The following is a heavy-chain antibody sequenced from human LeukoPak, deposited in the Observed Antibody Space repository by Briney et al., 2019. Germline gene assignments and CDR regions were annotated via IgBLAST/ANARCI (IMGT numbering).Heavy chain of an antibody. CDR2: MNPNSGNT. V-gene: IGHV1-8*01. J-gene: IGHJ3*02. D-gene: IGHD3-22*01. Sequence: ASVKVSCKASGYTFTSYDINWVRQATGQGLEWMGWMNPNSGNTGYAQKFQGRVTMTRNTSISTAYMELSSLRSEDTAVYYCARGGYYYDSTPDAFDIWGQRTMVTVSS. CDR1: GYTFTSYD. CDR3: ARGGYYYDSTPDAFDI.